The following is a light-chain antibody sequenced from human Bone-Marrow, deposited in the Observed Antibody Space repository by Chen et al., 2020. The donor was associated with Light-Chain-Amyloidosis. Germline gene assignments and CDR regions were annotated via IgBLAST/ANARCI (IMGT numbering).Light chain of an antibody. Sequence: QSALTRSASVSGSPGQSITISCTGTTSDVGTYNLVSWYQQHPGKAPKLIIFEDTQRPSGVSTRFSTSKSVNTASLRIFRLQAEDEAYYYCCSYAGSNTYVFGGGTKLTVL. CDR3: CSYAGSNTYV. CDR2: EDT. V-gene: IGLV2-23*01. CDR1: TSDVGTYNL. J-gene: IGLJ2*01.